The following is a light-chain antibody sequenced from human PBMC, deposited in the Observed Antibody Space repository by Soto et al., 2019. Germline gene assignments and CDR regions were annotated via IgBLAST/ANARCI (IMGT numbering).Light chain of an antibody. CDR3: SAYSTSSTDWV. Sequence: QSALTQPASVSGSPGQSITISCTGTSSDVGGYNLVSWYQQHPGEVPKLMIYEVTNRPSGVSNRFSGSKSGNTASLTISGRQAEDEADDYCSAYSTSSTDWVFGGGTKVTVL. J-gene: IGLJ3*02. V-gene: IGLV2-14*01. CDR1: SSDVGGYNL. CDR2: EVT.